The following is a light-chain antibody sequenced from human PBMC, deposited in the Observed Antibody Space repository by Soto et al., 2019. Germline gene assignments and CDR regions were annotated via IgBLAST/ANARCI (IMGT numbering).Light chain of an antibody. Sequence: ETVLTQSPGTLSLSPGERATLSCRASQPVFIRYLAWYQQKPCQAPRLLINGASTRATGIPDRFSGSGSGTDFTLTVSRLEPEDFAVYYCQQFGDSLTFGGGTKVEI. V-gene: IGKV3-20*01. CDR3: QQFGDSLT. J-gene: IGKJ4*01. CDR1: QPVFIRY. CDR2: GAS.